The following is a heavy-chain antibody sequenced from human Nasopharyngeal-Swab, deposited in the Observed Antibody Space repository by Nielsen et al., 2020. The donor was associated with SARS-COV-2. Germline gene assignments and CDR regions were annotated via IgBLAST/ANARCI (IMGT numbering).Heavy chain of an antibody. CDR2: IDWDDDK. D-gene: IGHD3-16*01. CDR1: GFSLTTTGMC. J-gene: IGHJ3*02. V-gene: IGHV2-70*17. Sequence: SGSTLVTPTQTLTLTCSFSGFSLTTTGMCIHWIRQPPGKALEWPARIDWDDDKFYNTSLTTRLTVSKDTSQKQVVLTMTNMDPADTATYYCARIIAWGSYAFDIWGQGTMVTVSS. CDR3: ARIIAWGSYAFDI.